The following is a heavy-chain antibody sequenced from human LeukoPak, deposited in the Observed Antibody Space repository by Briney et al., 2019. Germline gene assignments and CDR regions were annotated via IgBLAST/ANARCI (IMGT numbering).Heavy chain of an antibody. CDR1: GFTFSSYA. D-gene: IGHD3-22*01. CDR2: ISGSGGST. Sequence: GGSLRLSCAGSGFTFSSYAMSWVRQAPGKGLEWVSAISGSGGSTYYVDSVKGRFTISRDNSKNTLYLQMNSLRAEDTAVYYCAKDQSYDSSGYYWGYYYYYGMDVWGQGTTVTVSS. V-gene: IGHV3-23*01. J-gene: IGHJ6*02. CDR3: AKDQSYDSSGYYWGYYYYYGMDV.